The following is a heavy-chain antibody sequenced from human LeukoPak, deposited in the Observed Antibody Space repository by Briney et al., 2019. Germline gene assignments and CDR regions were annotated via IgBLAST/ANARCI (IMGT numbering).Heavy chain of an antibody. J-gene: IGHJ4*02. CDR2: ISSSSSYI. CDR3: ARDPGGFYYGSEHEKNFDY. D-gene: IGHD3-10*01. Sequence: NPGGSLRLSCAASGFTFSSYSMNWVRQAPGKGLEWVSSISSSSSYIYYADSVKGRFTISGDNAKNSLYLQMNSLRAEDTAVYYCARDPGGFYYGSEHEKNFDYWGQGTLVTVSS. V-gene: IGHV3-21*01. CDR1: GFTFSSYS.